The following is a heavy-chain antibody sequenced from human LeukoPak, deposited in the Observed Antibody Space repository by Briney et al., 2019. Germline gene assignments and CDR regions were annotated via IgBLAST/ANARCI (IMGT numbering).Heavy chain of an antibody. D-gene: IGHD1-1*01. CDR2: IKQDGSEK. J-gene: IGHJ5*02. CDR1: GFSVSGYW. V-gene: IGHV3-7*01. CDR3: ARDGNGVP. Sequence: GGSLRLSCAVSGFSVSGYWMTWVRQAPGKGLEWVANIKQDGSEKNYVDSVKGRFTISRDNAENSLFLQMNSLRVEDTAVYYCARDGNGVPWGQGTLVTVSS.